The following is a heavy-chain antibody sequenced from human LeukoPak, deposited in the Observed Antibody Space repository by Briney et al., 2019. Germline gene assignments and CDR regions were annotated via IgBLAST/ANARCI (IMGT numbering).Heavy chain of an antibody. Sequence: ASVKVSCKASGYTFTSYGISWVRQAPGQGLEWMGWISAYNGNTNYAQKLQGRVTMTTDTSTSTAYMELRSLRSDDTAVYYCARDLEPAGRTENWFDPWGQGTLVTVSS. D-gene: IGHD2-2*01. V-gene: IGHV1-18*01. CDR1: GYTFTSYG. J-gene: IGHJ5*02. CDR2: ISAYNGNT. CDR3: ARDLEPAGRTENWFDP.